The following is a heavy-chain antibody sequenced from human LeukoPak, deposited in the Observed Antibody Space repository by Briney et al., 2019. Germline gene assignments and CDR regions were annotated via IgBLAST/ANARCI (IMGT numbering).Heavy chain of an antibody. J-gene: IGHJ3*02. D-gene: IGHD3-22*01. V-gene: IGHV5-51*01. Sequence: GESLKISCKGSGYSFTSYWIGLVRQMPGKGLEWMGIIYPGDSDTRYSPSFQGQVTISADKSISTAYLQWSSLKASDTAMYYCARRYYYDSSGYYLAHDAFDIWGQGTMVTVSS. CDR2: IYPGDSDT. CDR1: GYSFTSYW. CDR3: ARRYYYDSSGYYLAHDAFDI.